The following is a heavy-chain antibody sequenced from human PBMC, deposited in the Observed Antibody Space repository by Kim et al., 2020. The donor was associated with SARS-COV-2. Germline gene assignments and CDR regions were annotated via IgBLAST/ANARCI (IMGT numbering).Heavy chain of an antibody. CDR2: MYYSGST. CDR3: ARDTLGAAATGGMDV. D-gene: IGHD6-13*01. Sequence: SETLSHTCTVSGDSITRGAFYWSWVRQLPGKGLEWIGYMYYSGSTDYNPSLKSRVSISADMSKNQFSLKLRSVTAADTAVYYCARDTLGAAATGGMDVWG. CDR1: GDSITRGAFY. J-gene: IGHJ6*01. V-gene: IGHV4-31*03.